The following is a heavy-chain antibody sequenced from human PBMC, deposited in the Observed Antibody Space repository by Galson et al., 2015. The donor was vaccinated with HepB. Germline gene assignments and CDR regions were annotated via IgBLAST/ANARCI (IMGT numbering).Heavy chain of an antibody. CDR1: RFALSNYG. CDR3: ARDSWRSCNYYYDYGMDI. CDR2: VSVNGGST. V-gene: IGHV3-23*01. J-gene: IGHJ6*01. Sequence: SLRLSCAASRFALSNYGMTWVRQAPGKGLEWVSGVSVNGGSTYYADSVKGRFTISRDNSRNTLYLQMNSLRAEDTAVYYCARDSWRSCNYYYDYGMDIRGQGTTVTVSS. D-gene: IGHD3-16*01.